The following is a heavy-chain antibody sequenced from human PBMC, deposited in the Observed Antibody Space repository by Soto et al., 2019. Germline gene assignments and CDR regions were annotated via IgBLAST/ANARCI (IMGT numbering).Heavy chain of an antibody. CDR2: VNQDGSGG. Sequence: PGGSLRLSCAASGFTFIDYWMSWVRQAPGKGLEWVGSVNQDGSGGYYVDSLKGRFTISRDNAKNSLFLQMHNLRAEDTAVYYCASRGAAGIHFDSWGQGALVTVSS. J-gene: IGHJ4*02. D-gene: IGHD5-12*01. V-gene: IGHV3-7*03. CDR3: ASRGAAGIHFDS. CDR1: GFTFIDYW.